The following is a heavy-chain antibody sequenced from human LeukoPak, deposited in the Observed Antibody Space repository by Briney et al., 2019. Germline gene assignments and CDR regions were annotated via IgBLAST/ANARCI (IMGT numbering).Heavy chain of an antibody. CDR1: GFTFDDYA. CDR3: ANADCSSTSCYTYYYYMDV. CDR2: ISWNSGSI. Sequence: GGSLRLSCAASGFTFDDYAMHWVRQAPGKGLEWVSGISWNSGSIGYADSVKGRFTISRDNAKNSLYLQMNSLRAEDTALYYCANADCSSTSCYTYYYYMDVWGKGTTVTVSS. V-gene: IGHV3-9*01. J-gene: IGHJ6*03. D-gene: IGHD2-2*02.